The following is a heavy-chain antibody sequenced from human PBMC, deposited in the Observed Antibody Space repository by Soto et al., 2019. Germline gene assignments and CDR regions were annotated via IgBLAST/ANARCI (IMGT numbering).Heavy chain of an antibody. CDR2: SSGTDGST. CDR3: ARRRSGWYFDY. CDR1: VFIFSIYA. D-gene: IGHD6-19*01. V-gene: IGHV3-23*01. Sequence: PGGYLGLSCAASVFIFSIYAMNWVLQTPEKGLGGGAVSSGTDGSTYYADSVKGRITISRDNSKNTPYLQMNSRQAEATAVYYSARRRSGWYFDYWGQGTVVTVSS. J-gene: IGHJ4*02.